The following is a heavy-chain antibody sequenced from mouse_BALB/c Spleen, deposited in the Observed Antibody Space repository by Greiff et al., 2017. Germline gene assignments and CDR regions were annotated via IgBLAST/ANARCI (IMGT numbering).Heavy chain of an antibody. V-gene: IGHV1-4*01. CDR3: ARENYGNADEDIDY. Sequence: VQLQQSGAELAKPGASVKMSCKASGYTFTSYGMHWVKQRPGQGLEWIGYINPSSGYTEYNQKFKDKATLTADKSSSTAYMQLSSLTSEDSAVYYCARENYGNADEDIDYWGQGTTVTVSS. CDR1: GYTFTSYG. D-gene: IGHD2-1*01. CDR2: INPSSGYT. J-gene: IGHJ2*01.